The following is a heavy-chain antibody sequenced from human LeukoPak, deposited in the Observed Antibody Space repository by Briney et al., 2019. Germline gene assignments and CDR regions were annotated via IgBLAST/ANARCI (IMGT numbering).Heavy chain of an antibody. CDR2: IYYSGST. D-gene: IGHD1-26*01. V-gene: IGHV4-59*01. J-gene: IGHJ4*02. CDR1: GGSISSYY. Sequence: SETLSLTCTVSGGSISSYYWSWIRQPPGKGLEWIGYIYYSGSTNYNPSLKSRVTISVDTSKNQFSLKLSSVTAADTAVYYCARTLSRWDPFDYWGQGTLVTVSS. CDR3: ARTLSRWDPFDY.